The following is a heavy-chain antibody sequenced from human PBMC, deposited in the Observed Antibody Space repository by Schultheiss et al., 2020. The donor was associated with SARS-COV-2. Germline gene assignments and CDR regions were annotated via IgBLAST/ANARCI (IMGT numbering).Heavy chain of an antibody. V-gene: IGHV3-23*01. CDR3: ARVAAATNGMDV. CDR1: GFTFSSYA. J-gene: IGHJ6*02. D-gene: IGHD2-15*01. CDR2: ISGSGGST. Sequence: GGSLRLSCAASGFTFSSYAMSWVRQAPGKGLEWVSAISGSGGSTYYADSVKGRFTISRDNAKNSLYLQMNSLRAEDTTVYYCARVAAATNGMDVWGQGTTVTVSS.